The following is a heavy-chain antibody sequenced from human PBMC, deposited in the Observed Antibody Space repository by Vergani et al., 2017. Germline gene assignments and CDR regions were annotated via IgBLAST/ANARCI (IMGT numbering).Heavy chain of an antibody. CDR1: GYSFNSYG. CDR2: ISGYDGKT. D-gene: IGHD6-6*01. Sequence: QVQLVQSGAEMKKPGASVNVSCKTSGYSFNSYGINWVRQAPGQGLEWLGWISGYDGKTKYVEKLQGRITVTIDTSTNSAYMELRGLRSDDTAAYYCARGGSIAAPSYLYYFYMDVWGKGTSVTVSS. J-gene: IGHJ6*03. V-gene: IGHV1-18*01. CDR3: ARGGSIAAPSYLYYFYMDV.